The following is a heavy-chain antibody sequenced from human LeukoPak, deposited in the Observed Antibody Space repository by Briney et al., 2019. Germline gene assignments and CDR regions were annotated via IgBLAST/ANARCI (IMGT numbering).Heavy chain of an antibody. D-gene: IGHD2-21*02. V-gene: IGHV1-2*06. CDR1: GYTFTGYY. CDR2: INPNSGDT. CDR3: ARDYCGGDCFPDY. J-gene: IGHJ4*02. Sequence: ASVKVSCKASGYTFTGYYVHWVRQAPGQGLEWMGRINPNSGDTNYAQKFQGRVTMTGDTSISTAYMELSRLRSDDTAVYYCARDYCGGDCFPDYWGQGTLVTVSS.